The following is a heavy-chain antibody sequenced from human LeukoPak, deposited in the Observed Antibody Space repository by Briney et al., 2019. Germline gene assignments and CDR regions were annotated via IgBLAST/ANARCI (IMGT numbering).Heavy chain of an antibody. D-gene: IGHD3-22*01. J-gene: IGHJ1*01. CDR2: ISSSSSTI. CDR1: GFTFSSYS. CDR3: AKDTYYYDSSGYYFFSKKWGAPTTEYFQH. V-gene: IGHV3-48*01. Sequence: GGSLRLSCAASGFTFSSYSMNWVRQAPGKGLEWVSYISSSSSTIYYADSVKGRFTISRDNSKNTLYLQMNSLRAEDTAVYYCAKDTYYYDSSGYYFFSKKWGAPTTEYFQHWGQGTLVTVSS.